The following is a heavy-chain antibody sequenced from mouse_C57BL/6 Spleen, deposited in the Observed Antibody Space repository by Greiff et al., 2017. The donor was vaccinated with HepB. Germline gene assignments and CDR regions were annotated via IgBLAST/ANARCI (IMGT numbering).Heavy chain of an antibody. CDR3: ARDRKGYFDY. Sequence: VQLQQSGAELVRPGSSVKLSCKASGYTFTSYWMHWVKQRPIQGLEWIGNIDPSDSETHYNQKFKDKATLTVDKSSSTAYMQLSSLTSEDSAVYYCARDRKGYFDYWGQGTTLTVSS. V-gene: IGHV1-52*01. CDR1: GYTFTSYW. J-gene: IGHJ2*01. CDR2: IDPSDSET.